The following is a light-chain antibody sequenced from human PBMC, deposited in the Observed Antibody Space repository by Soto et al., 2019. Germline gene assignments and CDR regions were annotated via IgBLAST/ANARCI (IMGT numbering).Light chain of an antibody. CDR3: QHYGGVWT. V-gene: IGKV1-5*01. CDR1: QSISNR. Sequence: DIQMTQSPSTLSASVGDRDTITCRASQSISNRLAWYQQKPRKAPKVLIYDASSLESGVPSRFSGSGSATEVILTISSLQPDDFATYHCQHYGGVWTFGQGTKVEIK. CDR2: DAS. J-gene: IGKJ1*01.